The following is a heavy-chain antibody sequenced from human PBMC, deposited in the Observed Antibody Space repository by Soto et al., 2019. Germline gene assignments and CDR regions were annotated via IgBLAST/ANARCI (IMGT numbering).Heavy chain of an antibody. CDR3: AKVIVVVPGTRRFDP. J-gene: IGHJ5*02. Sequence: EVQLLESGGGLVQPGGSLRLSCAAAGFTFSSYAMSWVRQAPGKGLEWVSAISGSGGSTYYADSVKGRFTISRDNSKNTLYLQMNSLRAEDTAVYYCAKVIVVVPGTRRFDPWGQGTLVTVSS. CDR1: GFTFSSYA. D-gene: IGHD2-2*01. CDR2: ISGSGGST. V-gene: IGHV3-23*01.